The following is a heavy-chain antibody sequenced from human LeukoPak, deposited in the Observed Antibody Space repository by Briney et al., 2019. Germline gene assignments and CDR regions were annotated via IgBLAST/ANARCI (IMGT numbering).Heavy chain of an antibody. CDR1: GFTFSSYA. CDR3: ARDFHSSDWFRFDS. Sequence: GGSLRLSCAASGFTFSSYAMSWVRQAPGKGLEWVSAISGSGGSTYYADSVKGRFTISRDNSKNTLYLQMNSLRAEDTAVYYCARDFHSSDWFRFDSWGQGTLVTVSS. V-gene: IGHV3-23*01. D-gene: IGHD6-19*01. J-gene: IGHJ4*02. CDR2: ISGSGGST.